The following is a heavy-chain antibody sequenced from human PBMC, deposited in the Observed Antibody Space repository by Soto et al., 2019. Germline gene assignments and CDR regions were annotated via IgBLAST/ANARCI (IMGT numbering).Heavy chain of an antibody. CDR1: GYSFTSYW. Sequence: GESLKISYKGSGYSFTSYWISWVRQMPGKGLEWMGRIDPSDSYTNYSPSFQGHVTISADKSISTAYLQWSSLKASDTAMYYCARQPTIFGVATVGMDVWGQGTTVTVSS. V-gene: IGHV5-10-1*01. CDR3: ARQPTIFGVATVGMDV. J-gene: IGHJ6*02. CDR2: IDPSDSYT. D-gene: IGHD3-3*01.